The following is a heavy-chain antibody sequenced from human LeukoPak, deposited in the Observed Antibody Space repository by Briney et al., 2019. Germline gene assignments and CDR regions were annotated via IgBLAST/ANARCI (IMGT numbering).Heavy chain of an antibody. Sequence: VASVKVSCKASGYTFTGYYMHWVRQAPGQGREWMGWINPNSGGTNYAQKFQGRVTMTRDTSISTAYMELSRLRSDDTAVYYCARDERYYDFWSGYYPWGQGTLVTVSS. CDR2: INPNSGGT. V-gene: IGHV1-2*02. CDR1: GYTFTGYY. J-gene: IGHJ5*02. CDR3: ARDERYYDFWSGYYP. D-gene: IGHD3-3*01.